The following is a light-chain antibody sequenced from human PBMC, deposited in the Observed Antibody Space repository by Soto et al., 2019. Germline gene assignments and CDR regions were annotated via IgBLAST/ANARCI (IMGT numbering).Light chain of an antibody. V-gene: IGKV3-15*01. J-gene: IGKJ2*01. CDR3: QQYNNWPLFT. CDR1: QSVSSS. CDR2: GAS. Sequence: EIVMTQSPATLSVSPGERATLSCRASQSVSSSLAWYQQKPGQSPRLLIYGASTRATGIPARFSGSGFGTEFTLTISSLQSEDLAVYYCQQYNNWPLFTFGQGTKLEIK.